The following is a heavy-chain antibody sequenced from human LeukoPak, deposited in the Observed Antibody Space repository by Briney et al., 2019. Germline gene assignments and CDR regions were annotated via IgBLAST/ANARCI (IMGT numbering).Heavy chain of an antibody. J-gene: IGHJ6*02. CDR1: GGSFSGYY. D-gene: IGHD2-2*01. CDR3: ARDQLPTYYYYYGMDV. V-gene: IGHV4-34*01. CDR2: INHSGST. Sequence: SETLSLTCAVYGGSFSGYYWSWIRQPPGKGLERIGEINHSGSTNYNPSLKSRVTISVDTSKNQFPLKLSSVTAADTAVYYCARDQLPTYYYYYGMDVWGQGTTVTVSS.